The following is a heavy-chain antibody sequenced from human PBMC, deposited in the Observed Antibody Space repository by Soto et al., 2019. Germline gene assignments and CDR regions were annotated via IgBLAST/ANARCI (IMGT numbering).Heavy chain of an antibody. CDR1: GYTFTSYA. V-gene: IGHV1-3*01. Sequence: ASVKVSCKASGYTFTSYAMHWVRQAPGQRLEWMGWINAGNGNTKYSQKFQGRVTITRDTSASTAYMELSSLSSEDTAVYYCAKSGVLRYFDSEREYYYYYYMDVWGKGTTVTVSS. D-gene: IGHD3-9*01. CDR2: INAGNGNT. J-gene: IGHJ6*03. CDR3: AKSGVLRYFDSEREYYYYYYMDV.